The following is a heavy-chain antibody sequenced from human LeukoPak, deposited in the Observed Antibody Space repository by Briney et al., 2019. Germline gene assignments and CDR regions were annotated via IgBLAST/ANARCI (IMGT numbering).Heavy chain of an antibody. CDR2: ISTSGST. CDR3: ARDSTTTWYCQDY. J-gene: IGHJ4*02. Sequence: SETLSLTCTVSGGSISSGSYYWTWIRQPAGKGLEWIGRISTSGSTNYNPSLKSRIAISIDTSKNQLSLKLSSVTAADTALYYCARDSTTTWYCQDYWGQGTLVTVSS. V-gene: IGHV4-61*02. CDR1: GGSISSGSYY. D-gene: IGHD1-26*01.